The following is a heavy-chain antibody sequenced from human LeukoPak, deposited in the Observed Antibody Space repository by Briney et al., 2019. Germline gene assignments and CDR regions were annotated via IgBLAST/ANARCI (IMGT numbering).Heavy chain of an antibody. CDR2: MNPNSGNT. V-gene: IGHV1-8*01. Sequence: VASVKVSCKASGYTFTSYDINWVRQATGQGLEWMGWMNPNSGNTGYAQKFRGRVTMTRNTSISTAYMELSSLRSEDTAVYYCARARNYYDSSGLNWFDPWGQGTLVTLSS. J-gene: IGHJ5*02. D-gene: IGHD3-22*01. CDR1: GYTFTSYD. CDR3: ARARNYYDSSGLNWFDP.